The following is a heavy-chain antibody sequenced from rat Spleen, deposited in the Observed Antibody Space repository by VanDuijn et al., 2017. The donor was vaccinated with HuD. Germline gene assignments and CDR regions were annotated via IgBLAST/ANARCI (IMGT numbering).Heavy chain of an antibody. V-gene: IGHV5-29*01. CDR3: ARRHYDGAYGYFDF. D-gene: IGHD1-12*02. CDR2: IIYDGSST. J-gene: IGHJ1*01. Sequence: EVLLKESGGGLVQPGRSLKLSCAASGLSFSGYGMAWVRQSPKKGLEWVATIIYDGSSTYYRDSVKGRFTISRDNAKSTLYLQMDSLRSEDTATYYCARRHYDGAYGYFDFWGPGTMVTVSS. CDR1: GLSFSGYG.